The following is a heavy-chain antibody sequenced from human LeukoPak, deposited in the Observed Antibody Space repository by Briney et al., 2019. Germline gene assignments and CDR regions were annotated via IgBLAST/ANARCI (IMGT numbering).Heavy chain of an antibody. CDR2: INPNSGGT. D-gene: IGHD2-8*02. CDR1: GYTFTGYY. Sequence: ASVKVSCKASGYTFTGYYMHWVRQAPGQGLEWMGWINPNSGGTNYAQKFQGRVTMTRDTSISTAYMELSRLRSDDTAVYYCARDGRTGGYYYYSMDVWGQGTTVTVSS. V-gene: IGHV1-2*02. CDR3: ARDGRTGGYYYYSMDV. J-gene: IGHJ6*02.